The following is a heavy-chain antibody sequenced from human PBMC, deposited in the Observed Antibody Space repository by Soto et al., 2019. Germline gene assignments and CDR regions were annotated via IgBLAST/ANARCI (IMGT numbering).Heavy chain of an antibody. CDR2: INPNSGGT. CDR3: ARRCDYYYYGMDA. Sequence: ASVKVSCKASGYTFTGYYMHWVRQAPGQGLEWMGWINPNSGGTNYAQKFQGRVTMTRDTSISTAYMELSRLRSDDTAVYYCARRCDYYYYGMDAWGQGTTVTVSS. V-gene: IGHV1-2*02. J-gene: IGHJ6*02. CDR1: GYTFTGYY.